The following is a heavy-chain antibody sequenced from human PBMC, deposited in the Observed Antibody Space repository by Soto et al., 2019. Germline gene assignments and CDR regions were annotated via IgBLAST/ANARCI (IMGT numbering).Heavy chain of an antibody. CDR1: GFSFSNAW. CDR2: IKRKIDGEAT. V-gene: IGHV3-15*07. D-gene: IGHD2-15*01. CDR3: TTWSVEGV. J-gene: IGHJ6*02. Sequence: EVQLVESGGGLVKPGGSLRLSCAASGFSFSNAWMNWVRQAPGKGLEWVGRIKRKIDGEATDYAGPVKGRFTVFIDDSNSALYLQMNSLKGDDTAVYYCTTWSVEGVWGQGTTVTVS.